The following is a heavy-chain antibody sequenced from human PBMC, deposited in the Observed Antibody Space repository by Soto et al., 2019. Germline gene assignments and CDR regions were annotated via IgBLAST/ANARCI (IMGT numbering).Heavy chain of an antibody. CDR3: AKEMYLRTVLESSSPWCNA. J-gene: IGHJ5*02. D-gene: IGHD6-6*01. CDR2: ISYDGSHE. V-gene: IGHV3-30*18. CDR1: GFTLNTYG. Sequence: QVQLVESGGGVVQPGRSLRLSCVASGFTLNTYGMHWVRQAPVKGLEWVALISYDGSHEYYADSVKGRCTISKDISKNTQFLHMNILRPEDTAVYYCAKEMYLRTVLESSSPWCNACGKGTLVIVSS.